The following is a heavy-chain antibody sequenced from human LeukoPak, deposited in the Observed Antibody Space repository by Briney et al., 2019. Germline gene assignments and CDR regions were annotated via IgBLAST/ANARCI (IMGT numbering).Heavy chain of an antibody. J-gene: IGHJ6*02. CDR3: ARGPDQDYDDPLYYYYGMDV. V-gene: IGHV3-74*01. D-gene: IGHD4-17*01. Sequence: GGSLRLSCAASGFTFSSYWMHWVRQAPGKGLVWVSRINSDGSSTSYADSVKGRFTISRDNAKNTLYLQMNSLRAEDTAVYYCARGPDQDYDDPLYYYYGMDVWGQGTTVTVSS. CDR1: GFTFSSYW. CDR2: INSDGSST.